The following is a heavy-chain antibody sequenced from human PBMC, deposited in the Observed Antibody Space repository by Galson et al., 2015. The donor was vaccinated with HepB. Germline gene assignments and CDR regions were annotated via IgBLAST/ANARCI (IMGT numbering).Heavy chain of an antibody. CDR1: GFNFSLYS. CDR3: ARALPSGIRGGRVFDH. CDR2: ISSSGSYI. Sequence: SLRLSCAASGFNFSLYSMNWVRQAPGKGLEWVSSISSSGSYINYGDSVKGRCTVSRDSAKTSVYLQMNSLRGDDTAVYYCARALPSGIRGGRVFDHWGQGTLVTVSS. D-gene: IGHD3-10*01. J-gene: IGHJ4*02. V-gene: IGHV3-21*01.